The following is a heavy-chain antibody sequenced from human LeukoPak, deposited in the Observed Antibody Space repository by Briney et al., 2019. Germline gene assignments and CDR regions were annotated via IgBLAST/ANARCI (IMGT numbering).Heavy chain of an antibody. CDR3: ARDGGSSTMEPTGHYYYYGMDV. Sequence: GGSLRLSCAASGFTFSSYEMSWVRQAPGKGLEWVSLIYSDGSTSYTDSVKGRFTISRDNSKNTLSLQLNSLRTEDTAVYYCARDGGSSTMEPTGHYYYYGMDVWGQGTTVTVSS. CDR1: GFTFSSYE. D-gene: IGHD1-1*01. V-gene: IGHV3-53*01. J-gene: IGHJ6*02. CDR2: IYSDGST.